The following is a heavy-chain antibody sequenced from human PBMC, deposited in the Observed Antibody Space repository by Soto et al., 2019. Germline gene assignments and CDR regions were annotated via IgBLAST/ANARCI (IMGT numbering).Heavy chain of an antibody. V-gene: IGHV3-33*01. J-gene: IGHJ4*02. Sequence: PGGSLRLSCAASGFTFSNYGMHWVRQAPGKGVGGVGGIWDGGRNKYYAGPVKGRFPLSRDNSKDPPYLQMKQPGAGEPAVVFCARDQLYSSSWSDYWGQGTLVTVSS. CDR1: GFTFSNYG. CDR3: ARDQLYSSSWSDY. CDR2: IWDGGRNK. D-gene: IGHD6-13*01.